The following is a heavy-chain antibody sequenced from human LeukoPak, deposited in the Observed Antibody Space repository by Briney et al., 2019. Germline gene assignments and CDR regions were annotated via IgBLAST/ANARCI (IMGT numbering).Heavy chain of an antibody. D-gene: IGHD6-19*01. V-gene: IGHV7-4-1*02. J-gene: IGHJ5*02. Sequence: ASVKVSCKASGYTFTSYAMNWVRQAPGQGLEWMGWINTNTGNPTYAQGFTGRIVFSLDTSVSTAYLQISSLKAEDTAVYYCAREKVAVAGTNWFDPWGQGTLVTVSS. CDR1: GYTFTSYA. CDR2: INTNTGNP. CDR3: AREKVAVAGTNWFDP.